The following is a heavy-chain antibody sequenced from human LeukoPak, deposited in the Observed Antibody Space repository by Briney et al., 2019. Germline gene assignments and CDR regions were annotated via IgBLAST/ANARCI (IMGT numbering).Heavy chain of an antibody. CDR2: ISYDGSNK. CDR1: GFTFSSYA. D-gene: IGHD6-13*01. J-gene: IGHJ5*02. V-gene: IGHV3-30*04. Sequence: PGRSLRLSCAASGFTFSSYAMHWVRQAPGKGLEWVAVISYDGSNKYYADSVKGRFTISRDNSKNTLYLQMNSLRAEDTAVYYCARGDSSSWYRGGGNWFDPWGQGTLVTVSS. CDR3: ARGDSSSWYRGGGNWFDP.